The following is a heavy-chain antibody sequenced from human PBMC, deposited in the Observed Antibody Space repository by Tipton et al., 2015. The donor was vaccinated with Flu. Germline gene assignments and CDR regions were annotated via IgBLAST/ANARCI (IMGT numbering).Heavy chain of an antibody. V-gene: IGHV5-51*01. D-gene: IGHD4-11*01. Sequence: QLVQSGAEVKKSGDSLKISCKGSGYRFTSYWIGWVRQMPGKGLEWMGVIYPGDSDTRYSPSFQGQVTISVDKSINTAYLQWNSLKASDTAMYYCAREYSNFGGRFDPWGQGTLVTVSS. CDR3: AREYSNFGGRFDP. J-gene: IGHJ5*02. CDR1: GYRFTSYW. CDR2: IYPGDSDT.